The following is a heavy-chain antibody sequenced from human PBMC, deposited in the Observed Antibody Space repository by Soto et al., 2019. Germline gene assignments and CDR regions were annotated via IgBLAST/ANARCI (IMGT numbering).Heavy chain of an antibody. V-gene: IGHV3-23*01. J-gene: IGHJ4*02. D-gene: IGHD5-12*01. CDR1: GFTFSSYA. Sequence: PGGSLRLSCAASGFTFSSYAMSWVRQAPGKGLEWVSALSGSGGITYYADSVQGRFTISRDNSKNTLYLQMRSLRPDDTAVYYCAILKCYDARKSFDYWGQGTQVTV. CDR2: LSGSGGIT. CDR3: AILKCYDARKSFDY.